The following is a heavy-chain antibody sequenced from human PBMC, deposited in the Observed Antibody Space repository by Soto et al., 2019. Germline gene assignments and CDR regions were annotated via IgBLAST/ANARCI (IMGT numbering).Heavy chain of an antibody. V-gene: IGHV4-39*01. CDR3: ARSLRYTTVTTLFDY. Sequence: SETLSLTCTVSGGSISSSSYYWGWIRQPPGKGLEWIGSIYYSGYTYYNPSLKNRVTISVDTSKNQFSLKLSSVTAADTAVYYCARSLRYTTVTTLFDYWGQGTLVTVSS. J-gene: IGHJ4*02. CDR1: GGSISSSSYY. D-gene: IGHD4-17*01. CDR2: IYYSGYT.